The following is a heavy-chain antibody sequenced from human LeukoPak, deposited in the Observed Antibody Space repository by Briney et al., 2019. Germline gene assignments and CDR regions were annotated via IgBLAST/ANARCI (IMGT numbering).Heavy chain of an antibody. J-gene: IGHJ4*02. CDR1: GGSISSYY. CDR2: IYYSGST. CDR3: ARRPYGSTSLLVFDY. V-gene: IGHV4-59*01. D-gene: IGHD2-2*01. Sequence: SETLSLTCTVSGGSISSYYWSWIRQPPRKGLEWIGYIYYSGSTNYNPSLKSRVTISVDTSRNQFSLKLSSVTAADTAVYYCARRPYGSTSLLVFDYWGQGTLVTVSS.